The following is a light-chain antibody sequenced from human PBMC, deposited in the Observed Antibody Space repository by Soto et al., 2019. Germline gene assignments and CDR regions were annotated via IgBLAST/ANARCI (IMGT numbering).Light chain of an antibody. V-gene: IGLV2-23*02. CDR2: DVT. CDR3: CSYAGGTSFYV. J-gene: IGLJ1*01. CDR1: SNDVGKYNL. Sequence: QSALTQPASVSGSPGQSITISCTGTSNDVGKYNLVSWYQHHPDKAPKLIIYDVTQWPSGASNRFSGSKSGNTASLTIYRLQADDEADDYCCSYAGGTSFYVFGTGTKLTVL.